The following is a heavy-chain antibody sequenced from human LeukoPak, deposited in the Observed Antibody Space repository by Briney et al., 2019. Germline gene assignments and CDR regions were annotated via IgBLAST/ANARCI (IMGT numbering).Heavy chain of an antibody. CDR2: IYPGDSVT. Sequence: GESLKISCNSSGYNFTSSWIGWVRQMPGKGLEWMGSIYPGDSVTRYSPSFQGQVTISADKSISTAYLQWSSLKASDTAIYYCARRGDGYNLNFDYWGQGTLVTVSS. D-gene: IGHD5-24*01. V-gene: IGHV5-51*01. CDR1: GYNFTSSW. CDR3: ARRGDGYNLNFDY. J-gene: IGHJ4*02.